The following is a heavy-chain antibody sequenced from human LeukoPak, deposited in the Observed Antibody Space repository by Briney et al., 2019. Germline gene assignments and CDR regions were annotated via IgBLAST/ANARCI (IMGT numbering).Heavy chain of an antibody. J-gene: IGHJ4*02. CDR1: GFTFSSYG. CDR3: AKDRGSSGWFDY. Sequence: GGSLRLSCAGSGFTFSSYGMHWVRQAPGKGLEWVAVISYDGSNKYYADSVKGRFTTSRDSSKNTLYLQMNSLRAEDTAMYYCAKDRGSSGWFDYWGQGTLVTVSS. V-gene: IGHV3-30*18. D-gene: IGHD6-19*01. CDR2: ISYDGSNK.